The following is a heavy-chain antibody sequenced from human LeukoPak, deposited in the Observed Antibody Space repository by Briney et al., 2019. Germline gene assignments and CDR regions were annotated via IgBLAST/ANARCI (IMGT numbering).Heavy chain of an antibody. Sequence: AGGSLRLSCAASGFIFSSYAMAWVRQAPGKGLEWVSAITSGGNTYFADSVKGRFTISRENSKNTLHLQMNSLRVEDTAVYYCLKDWGTYRAFDYWGQGTLVTVSS. D-gene: IGHD3-16*01. J-gene: IGHJ4*02. CDR1: GFIFSSYA. CDR3: LKDWGTYRAFDY. CDR2: ITSGGNT. V-gene: IGHV3-23*01.